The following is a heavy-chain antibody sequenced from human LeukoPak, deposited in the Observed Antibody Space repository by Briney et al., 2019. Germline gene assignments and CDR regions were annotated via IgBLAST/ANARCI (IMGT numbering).Heavy chain of an antibody. D-gene: IGHD2-21*02. CDR3: ARRLKVTEHFDY. Sequence: SETLSLTCTVSGGSISSTSYYWGWIRQPPGKGLEWIGSIYYTGSTYYNPSLNTRVTMSVDTSKNQFSLKLSSVTAADTAVYHCARRLKVTEHFDYWGQGTLVTVSS. CDR1: GGSISSTSYY. V-gene: IGHV4-39*01. CDR2: IYYTGST. J-gene: IGHJ4*02.